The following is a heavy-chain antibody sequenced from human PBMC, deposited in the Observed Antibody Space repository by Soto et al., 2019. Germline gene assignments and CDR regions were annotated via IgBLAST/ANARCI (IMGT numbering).Heavy chain of an antibody. CDR1: RFTFSTYA. CDR3: AKSLFGGPDI. Sequence: EVQLLESGGGLVQPGGSLRLSCAASRFTFSTYAMSWVRQAPGKGLVWVSGISDGGGDTSYADSVRGRFTCARDNSKNSLYLQANSLTSEDPALCCCAKSLFGGPDICAQGTMVTVSS. J-gene: IGHJ3*02. D-gene: IGHD2-15*01. CDR2: ISDGGGDT. V-gene: IGHV3-23*01.